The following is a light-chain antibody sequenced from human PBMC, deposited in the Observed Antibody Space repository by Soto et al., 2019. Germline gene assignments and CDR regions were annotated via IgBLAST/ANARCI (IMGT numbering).Light chain of an antibody. Sequence: DIQMTQSPSSLSASVGDRVTITCRASQSISSYLNWYQQKPGKAPKLLIYAASSLQSRVPSRFSGSGSGTDITLTMTGLQPEDFVTYYCQQSYSTPLTFGPGTKVNIK. CDR1: QSISSY. CDR2: AAS. J-gene: IGKJ3*01. V-gene: IGKV1-39*01. CDR3: QQSYSTPLT.